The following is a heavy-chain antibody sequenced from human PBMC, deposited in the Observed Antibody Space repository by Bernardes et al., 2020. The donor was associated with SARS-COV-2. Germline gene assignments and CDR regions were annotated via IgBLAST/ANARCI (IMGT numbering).Heavy chain of an antibody. V-gene: IGHV4-31*03. CDR2: IYYSGST. J-gene: IGHJ4*02. Sequence: LSLTCTVSGGSISSGGYYWSWIRQHPGKGLEWIGYIYYSGSTYYNPSLKSRVTISVDTSKNQFSLKLSSVTAADTAVYHCARAIRNTIFGVVHQFDYWGQGTLVTVSS. D-gene: IGHD3-3*01. CDR1: GGSISSGGYY. CDR3: ARAIRNTIFGVVHQFDY.